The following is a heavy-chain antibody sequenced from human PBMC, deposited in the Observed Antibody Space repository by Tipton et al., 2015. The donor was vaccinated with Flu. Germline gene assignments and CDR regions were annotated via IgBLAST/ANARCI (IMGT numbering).Heavy chain of an antibody. CDR1: GFTFSSYA. D-gene: IGHD1-26*01. J-gene: IGHJ6*02. CDR3: RWEDYYYYDMDV. Sequence: SLRLSCAASGFTFSSYAMSWVRQAPGKGLEWVSAISGSGGSTYYADSVKGRFTISRDNSKNTLYLQMNSLRAEDTAVYYCRWEDYYYYDMDVWGQGTTVTVSS. CDR2: ISGSGGST. V-gene: IGHV3-23*01.